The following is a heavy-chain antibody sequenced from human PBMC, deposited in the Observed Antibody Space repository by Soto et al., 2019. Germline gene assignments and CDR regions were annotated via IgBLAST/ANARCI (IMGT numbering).Heavy chain of an antibody. D-gene: IGHD4-17*01. Sequence: SETLSLTCTFSVFSFIRSYYYWAWIRQPPGKGLEWIGYIYYILSTYYNPSLRIRLSISLDKSKMQLSLKLSSVTYADTAVYYCVSAKADYPHFDSWGQGTLVIVSS. V-gene: IGHV4-30-4*01. CDR3: VSAKADYPHFDS. CDR1: VFSFIRSYYY. J-gene: IGHJ4*02. CDR2: IYYILST.